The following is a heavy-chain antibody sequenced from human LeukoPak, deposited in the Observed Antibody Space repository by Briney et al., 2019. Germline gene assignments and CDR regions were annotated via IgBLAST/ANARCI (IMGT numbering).Heavy chain of an antibody. D-gene: IGHD6-19*01. V-gene: IGHV3-64*01. Sequence: GGSLRLSCAASGFTFSDYAMHWVRQSPGKELEYVSAISSNGRSIHYANSVQGRFTISRDNSQNTLYLQMDSLRAEDMAVYYCARDTCGCGSGWHLYWYFDLWGRGTLVTVSS. J-gene: IGHJ2*01. CDR2: ISSNGRSI. CDR1: GFTFSDYA. CDR3: ARDTCGCGSGWHLYWYFDL.